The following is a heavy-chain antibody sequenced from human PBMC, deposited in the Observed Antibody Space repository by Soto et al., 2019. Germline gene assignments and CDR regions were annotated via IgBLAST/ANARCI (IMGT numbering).Heavy chain of an antibody. V-gene: IGHV4-59*02. CDR2: IYNTGTT. Sequence: QLQLQESGPGLVKSSETLSLTCTVSGGAVSGFYWCWLRQPPGQELQWIGYIYNTGTTNYNPSLEGRVTISLETTQTQFSPKVTSVTAAATAVSFWASSPTLYGDYDSWYFDLWGSGTLVTVSP. D-gene: IGHD4-17*01. CDR3: ASSPTLYGDYDSWYFDL. J-gene: IGHJ2*01. CDR1: GGAVSGFY.